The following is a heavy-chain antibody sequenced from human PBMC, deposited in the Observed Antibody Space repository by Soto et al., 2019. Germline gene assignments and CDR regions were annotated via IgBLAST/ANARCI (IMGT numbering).Heavy chain of an antibody. Sequence: EVQLVESGGGLVQPGGSLRLSCAASGFTVSTKYMSWVRQAPGKGLEWVSVIYSGGSTFYADSVRGRFTISRDNSKNTVNLQMNSLRAGDTAVYYCARDPWAAEYWGQGTLVTVSS. J-gene: IGHJ4*02. CDR3: ARDPWAAEY. CDR1: GFTVSTKY. V-gene: IGHV3-66*01. D-gene: IGHD3-16*01. CDR2: IYSGGST.